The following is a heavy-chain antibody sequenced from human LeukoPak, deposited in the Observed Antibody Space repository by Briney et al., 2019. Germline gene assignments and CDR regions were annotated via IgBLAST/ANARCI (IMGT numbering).Heavy chain of an antibody. CDR1: GFTFSAYW. D-gene: IGHD3-10*01. CDR2: IKQDGSEK. CDR3: AKWGESNFDY. J-gene: IGHJ4*02. Sequence: GGSLRLSCVASGFTFSAYWVTWVRQAPGKGLDWVANIKQDGSEKYYVDSVKGRFTISRDNSKNTLYLQMNSLRAEDTAVYYCAKWGESNFDYWGQGTLVTVSS. V-gene: IGHV3-7*03.